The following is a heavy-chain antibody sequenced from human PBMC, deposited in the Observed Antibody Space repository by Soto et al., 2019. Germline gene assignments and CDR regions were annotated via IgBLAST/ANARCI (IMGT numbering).Heavy chain of an antibody. D-gene: IGHD6-13*01. CDR3: FSGIAAAGPSWGVSNRFDP. J-gene: IGHJ5*02. Sequence: GASVKVSCKASGYTFTGYYMPWVRQAPGQGLEWMGWINPNSGGTNYAQKFQGRVTMTRDTSISTAYMGLSRLRSDDTAVYYCFSGIAAAGPSWGVSNRFDPWGQGTLVTVSS. CDR2: INPNSGGT. CDR1: GYTFTGYY. V-gene: IGHV1-2*02.